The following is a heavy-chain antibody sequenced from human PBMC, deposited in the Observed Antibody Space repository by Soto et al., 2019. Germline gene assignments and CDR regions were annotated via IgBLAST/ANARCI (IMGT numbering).Heavy chain of an antibody. CDR2: INAGNGNT. D-gene: IGHD3-10*01. J-gene: IGHJ4*02. Sequence: QVQLVQSGAEVKKPGDSVKVSCKASGYTFTSYAMHWVRQAPGQRLEWMGWINAGNGNTKYSQKFQGRVNINRDSSASTAYMELSSLRSEDTAVYYCARGLNGSLYYFDYWSQGTLVTVSS. CDR3: ARGLNGSLYYFDY. V-gene: IGHV1-3*01. CDR1: GYTFTSYA.